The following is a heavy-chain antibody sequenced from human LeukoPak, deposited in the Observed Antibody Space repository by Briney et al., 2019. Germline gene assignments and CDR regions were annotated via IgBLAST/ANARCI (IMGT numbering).Heavy chain of an antibody. Sequence: PSETLSLTCTVSGGSISSYYWSWLRQPPGKGLEWIGYIYYSGSTNYNPSLMSRVTISVDTSKNQFSLKLSSVTAADTAVYYCARQPSGWYPFDYWGQGTLVTVSS. CDR2: IYYSGST. J-gene: IGHJ4*02. CDR3: ARQPSGWYPFDY. V-gene: IGHV4-59*08. D-gene: IGHD6-19*01. CDR1: GGSISSYY.